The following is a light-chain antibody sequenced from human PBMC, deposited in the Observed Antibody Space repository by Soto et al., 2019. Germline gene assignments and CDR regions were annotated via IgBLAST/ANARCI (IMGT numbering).Light chain of an antibody. CDR2: GAS. V-gene: IGKV3-20*01. CDR3: QQYGGSPRT. Sequence: EIVLTQSPGTLSLSPGERATLSCRASQSGFNNNLAWYQQKPGQAPRLLMFGASSRATGIPDRFSGSGSGPDFTLTISRLEPEDFAIYHCQQYGGSPRTFGQGTKLEIK. J-gene: IGKJ2*01. CDR1: QSGFNNN.